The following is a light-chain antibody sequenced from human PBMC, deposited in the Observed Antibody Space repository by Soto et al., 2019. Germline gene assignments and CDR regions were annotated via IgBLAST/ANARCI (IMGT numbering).Light chain of an antibody. CDR3: SSYGGSNNLL. V-gene: IGLV2-8*01. J-gene: IGLJ2*01. CDR1: SSDVGGYNY. CDR2: DVI. Sequence: QAVLTQPASVSGSPGQSITISCTGTSSDVGGYNYVSWYQQHPGKAPKLMIYDVIKRPSGVPDRFSGSKSGNTASLTVSGLQTDDEADYYCSSYGGSNNLLFGGGTKLTVL.